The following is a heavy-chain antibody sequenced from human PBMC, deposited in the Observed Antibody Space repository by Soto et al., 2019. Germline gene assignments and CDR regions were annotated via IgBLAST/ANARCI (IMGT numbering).Heavy chain of an antibody. CDR1: GYTFTSYG. V-gene: IGHV1-18*01. CDR2: ISAHNGNT. Sequence: GPEVKKPGASVRVSCKGSGYTFTSYGITWARQAPGQGLEWMGWISAHNGNTDYAQKLQGRVIVTRDTSTSTAYMELRSLRSDDTAVYYCARGRYGDYWGQGALVTVSS. CDR3: ARGRYGDY. J-gene: IGHJ4*02. D-gene: IGHD1-1*01.